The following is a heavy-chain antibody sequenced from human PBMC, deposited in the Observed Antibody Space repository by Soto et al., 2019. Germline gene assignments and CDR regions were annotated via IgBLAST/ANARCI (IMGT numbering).Heavy chain of an antibody. J-gene: IGHJ4*02. V-gene: IGHV3-53*01. CDR2: IYSGGST. Sequence: VRLSCRASGFTVCSKYMICVRQALGKGLEWVSVIYSGGSTYYADSVKGRFTISRDNSKNSLYLQMNSLRAEDTALYYCSRNYSDSGGGFDYWGQGTLVNGSS. CDR1: GFTVCSKY. D-gene: IGHD3-22*01. CDR3: SRNYSDSGGGFDY.